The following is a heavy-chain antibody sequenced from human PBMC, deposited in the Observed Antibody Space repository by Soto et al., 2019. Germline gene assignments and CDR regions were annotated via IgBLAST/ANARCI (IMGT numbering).Heavy chain of an antibody. D-gene: IGHD3-10*01. V-gene: IGHV4-59*01. Sequence: SETLSLTCNVSGVSLTGYHWNWIRQPPGKTLEWIGFVYYSGSVSYNPSLKGRASISVDRSTNQFSLRLTSVTAADTAVYYCARRLNLGSFDHWGQGTLVTVSS. CDR2: VYYSGSV. CDR1: GVSLTGYH. CDR3: ARRLNLGSFDH. J-gene: IGHJ5*02.